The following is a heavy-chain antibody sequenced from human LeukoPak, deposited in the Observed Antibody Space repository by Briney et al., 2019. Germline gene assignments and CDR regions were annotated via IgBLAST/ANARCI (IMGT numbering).Heavy chain of an antibody. CDR3: ARDGHAYGRGSPHY. CDR1: GFTFSDYY. J-gene: IGHJ4*02. V-gene: IGHV3-11*01. D-gene: IGHD3-10*01. CDR2: ISSSGSTK. Sequence: GGSLRLSCAASGFTFSDYYMSWIRQAPGKGLEWVSYISSSGSTKYYADSVKGRFIISRDNAKNSYLQMNSLRAEDTAVYYCARDGHAYGRGSPHYWGQGTLVTVSS.